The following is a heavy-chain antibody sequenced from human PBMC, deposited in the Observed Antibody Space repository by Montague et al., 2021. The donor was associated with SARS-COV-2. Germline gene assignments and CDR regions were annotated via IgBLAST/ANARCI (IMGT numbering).Heavy chain of an antibody. V-gene: IGHV4-34*01. CDR2: INYGGST. D-gene: IGHD5-18*01. CDR1: GGSFSDYH. Sequence: SETLSLTCAVYGGSFSDYHWTWIRQSPGEGLEWIGQINYGGSTKYNPSLKSRVTISIDTSKNQFSLKLTSVTAADTAVYYCARGRNPSRAYAYGSLRLVYFALDVWGQGTTVTVSS. J-gene: IGHJ6*02. CDR3: ARGRNPSRAYAYGSLRLVYFALDV.